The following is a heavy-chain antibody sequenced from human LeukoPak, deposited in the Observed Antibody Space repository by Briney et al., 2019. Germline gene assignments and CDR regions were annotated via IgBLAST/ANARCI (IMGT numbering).Heavy chain of an antibody. CDR3: ARSGIVGAGGYFDY. D-gene: IGHD1-26*01. Sequence: PSETLSLTCTVSGGSISSGGYYWSWIRQHPGKGLEWIGYIYYSGSTYYNPSLKSRVTISLDTSKNQFSLKLSSVTAADTAVYYCARSGIVGAGGYFDYWGQGTLVTVSS. CDR1: GGSISSGGYY. V-gene: IGHV4-31*03. J-gene: IGHJ4*02. CDR2: IYYSGST.